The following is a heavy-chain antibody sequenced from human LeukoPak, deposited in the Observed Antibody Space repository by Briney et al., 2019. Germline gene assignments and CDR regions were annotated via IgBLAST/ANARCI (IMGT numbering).Heavy chain of an antibody. CDR3: ARHRGDSMGVDF. CDR2: VYYSGSN. D-gene: IGHD1-26*01. CDR1: SGSVSSHKYY. Sequence: SETLSLTCTVSSGSVSSHKYYWSWIRQPPGKGQEWIGSVYYSGSNYYNPSLKSRVAISLDMSKNQFSLKLNSVTAADTAVYYCARHRGDSMGVDFWGQGTPVTVSS. J-gene: IGHJ4*02. V-gene: IGHV4-39*01.